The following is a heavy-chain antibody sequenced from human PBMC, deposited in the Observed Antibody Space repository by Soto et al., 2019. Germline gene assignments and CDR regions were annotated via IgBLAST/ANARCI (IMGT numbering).Heavy chain of an antibody. Sequence: QVQLVQSGSEVKEPGASVKVSCKASGYIFTTYNIHWVRQAPGHRLEWMGWINGGNGNTKYSQEFQGRLTFTRDTSARTVYMEMSNLMSEDSAVYYCARKAPKNWKYVFDYWGQGTLVTVSS. CDR1: GYIFTTYN. CDR3: ARKAPKNWKYVFDY. J-gene: IGHJ4*02. CDR2: INGGNGNT. D-gene: IGHD1-1*01. V-gene: IGHV1-3*01.